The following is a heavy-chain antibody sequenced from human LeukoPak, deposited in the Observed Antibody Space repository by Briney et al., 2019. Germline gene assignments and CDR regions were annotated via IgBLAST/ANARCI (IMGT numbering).Heavy chain of an antibody. J-gene: IGHJ4*02. V-gene: IGHV4-4*07. CDR2: IYTSGST. CDR3: AGQKSGYSGGWPSFDY. Sequence: SETLSLTCTVSGGSISSYYWSWFRQPAGRGLEWIGRIYTSGSTNHNPSLKSRVTMSVDTSKNQFSLKLSSVTAADTAVYYCAGQKSGYSGGWPSFDYWGQGTLVTVSS. D-gene: IGHD6-19*01. CDR1: GGSISSYY.